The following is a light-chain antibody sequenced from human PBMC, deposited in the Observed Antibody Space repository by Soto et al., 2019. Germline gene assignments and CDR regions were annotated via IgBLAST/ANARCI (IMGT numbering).Light chain of an antibody. Sequence: QSALTQPRSVSGSPGQSVTISCTGTSSDVGGYNYVSWYQQHPGKAPKVMIYDVSERSSGVPDRFSGSKSGNTASLTISGLQAEDEADYYCCSYAGSPMYVFGTGTKLTVL. CDR1: SSDVGGYNY. J-gene: IGLJ1*01. CDR2: DVS. CDR3: CSYAGSPMYV. V-gene: IGLV2-11*01.